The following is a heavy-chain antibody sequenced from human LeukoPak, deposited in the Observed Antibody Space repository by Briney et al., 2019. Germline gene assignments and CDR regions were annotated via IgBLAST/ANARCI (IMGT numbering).Heavy chain of an antibody. V-gene: IGHV4-34*01. CDR2: INHSGST. D-gene: IGHD3-10*01. CDR3: ARITMVRGVTQVIDY. CDR1: GGSFSGYY. Sequence: SETLSLTCAVYGGSFSGYYWSWIRQPPGKGLEWIGEINHSGSTNYNPSLKSRVTISVDTSKNQFPLKLSSVTAADTAVYYCARITMVRGVTQVIDYWGQGTLVTVSS. J-gene: IGHJ4*02.